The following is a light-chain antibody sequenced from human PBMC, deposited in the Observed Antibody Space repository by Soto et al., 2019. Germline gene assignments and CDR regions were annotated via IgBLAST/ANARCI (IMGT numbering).Light chain of an antibody. CDR3: QQYGSSPPT. Sequence: EIVLTQSPGTLSLSPGERATLSCRASQSVSNSYVAWHQRKPGQAPRLLIYGASSRATDIPGRFSGSGSGTDFSLTITRLEPEDFAVYYCQQYGSSPPTFGQGTKVEI. V-gene: IGKV3-20*01. J-gene: IGKJ1*01. CDR2: GAS. CDR1: QSVSNSY.